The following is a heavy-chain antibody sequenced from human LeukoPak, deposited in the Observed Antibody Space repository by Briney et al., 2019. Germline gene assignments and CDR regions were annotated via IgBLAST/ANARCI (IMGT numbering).Heavy chain of an antibody. D-gene: IGHD6-19*01. Sequence: ASVKVSCKASGYTFTGYYMHWVRQAPGQGLEWMGWINPNSGGTNYAQKFQGRVTMTRDTSISTAYIELSRLRSDDTAVYYCASPAVAGSSTFYFWVQGTLVTVSS. J-gene: IGHJ4*02. V-gene: IGHV1-2*02. CDR2: INPNSGGT. CDR1: GYTFTGYY. CDR3: ASPAVAGSSTFYF.